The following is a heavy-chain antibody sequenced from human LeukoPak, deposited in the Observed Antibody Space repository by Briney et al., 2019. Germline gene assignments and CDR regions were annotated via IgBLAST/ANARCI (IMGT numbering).Heavy chain of an antibody. Sequence: GGSLRLSCAASGFTFSSYAMHWVRQAPGKGLEWVAVISYDGSNKYYADSVKGRFTISRDNSKNTLYLQMNSLRAEDTAVYYCAGYGSGSWRPFDYWGQGTLATVSS. J-gene: IGHJ4*02. V-gene: IGHV3-30*04. D-gene: IGHD3-10*01. CDR2: ISYDGSNK. CDR3: AGYGSGSWRPFDY. CDR1: GFTFSSYA.